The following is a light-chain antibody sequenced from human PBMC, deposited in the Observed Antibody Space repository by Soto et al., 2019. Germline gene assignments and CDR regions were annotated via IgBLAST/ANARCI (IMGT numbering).Light chain of an antibody. V-gene: IGKV3-20*01. CDR3: QQYGNSPIT. CDR2: GAS. J-gene: IGKJ5*01. CDR1: QSVSSSY. Sequence: EIVLTQSPGTLSLSPGERATLSCRASQSVSSSYLAWYQQKPGQAPRLLISGASSRATGIPDRFSGSGSGTDFTLTISRLEPEDFAIYYRQQYGNSPITFGQGTRLEIK.